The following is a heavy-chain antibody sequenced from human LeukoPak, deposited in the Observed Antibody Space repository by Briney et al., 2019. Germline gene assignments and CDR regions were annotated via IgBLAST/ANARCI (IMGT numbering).Heavy chain of an antibody. CDR2: IYYSGST. CDR3: ARSDLYYFDY. J-gene: IGHJ4*02. CDR1: GGSISSSSYY. Sequence: SETLSLTCTVSGGSISSSSYYWGWIRQPPGKGLEWIGSIYYSGSTYYNPSLKSRVTISVDTSKNQFSLKLSSVTAADTAVYYCARSDLYYFDYWAREPWSPSPQ. V-gene: IGHV4-39*01.